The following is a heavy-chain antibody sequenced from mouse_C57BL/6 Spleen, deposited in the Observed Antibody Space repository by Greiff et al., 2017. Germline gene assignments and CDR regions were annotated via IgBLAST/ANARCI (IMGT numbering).Heavy chain of an antibody. D-gene: IGHD1-1*01. Sequence: VTLQESGAELVKPGALVKLSCTASGFNIKYDFMHWVKQRPEQGLEWIGWIDPGNGDTEYASKFQGKATITADTSSNTAYLQLSSLTSEDTAVYYCTPTCYGGIFFAYWGQGTLVTVSA. CDR1: GFNIKYDF. CDR3: TPTCYGGIFFAY. CDR2: IDPGNGDT. V-gene: IGHV14-4*01. J-gene: IGHJ3*01.